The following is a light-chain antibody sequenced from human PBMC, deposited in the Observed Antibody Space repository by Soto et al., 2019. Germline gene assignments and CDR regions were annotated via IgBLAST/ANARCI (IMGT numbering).Light chain of an antibody. CDR1: SSDVGSYDH. Sequence: QSALTQPGSVSGSPGQSITISCSGTSSDVGSYDHVAWCQQFPGKTPKLMIYEVSNRPSGVSSRFSGSKSGNTASLTISGLQAEDEADYYCISYTGRSTSYVFGSGTKVTVL. CDR3: ISYTGRSTSYV. CDR2: EVS. J-gene: IGLJ1*01. V-gene: IGLV2-14*01.